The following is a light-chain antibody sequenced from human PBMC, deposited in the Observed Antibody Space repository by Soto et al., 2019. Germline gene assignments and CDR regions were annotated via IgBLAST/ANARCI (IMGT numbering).Light chain of an antibody. CDR2: KAS. V-gene: IGKV1-5*03. CDR3: LQRSNWPLT. CDR1: QTISSW. Sequence: DIQMTQSPSTLSGSVGDRVTITCRASQTISSWLAWYQQKPGKAPKLLIYKASTLKSGVPSRFSGSGSGTEFTLTISSLQPDDFATYYCLQRSNWPLTFGGGTKVDIK. J-gene: IGKJ4*01.